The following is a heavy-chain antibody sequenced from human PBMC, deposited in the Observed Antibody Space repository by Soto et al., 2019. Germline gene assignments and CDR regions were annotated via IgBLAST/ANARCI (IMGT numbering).Heavy chain of an antibody. D-gene: IGHD3-22*01. J-gene: IGHJ4*02. CDR3: ARGSGYYGYFDY. V-gene: IGHV3-33*01. CDR1: GFTFSSYG. CDR2: IWYDGSNK. Sequence: GGSLRLSCAAYGFTFSSYGMHWVRQAPGKGLEWVAVIWYDGSNKYYADSVKGRFTISRDNSKNTLYLQMNSLRAEDTAVYYCARGSGYYGYFDYWGQGTLVTVSS.